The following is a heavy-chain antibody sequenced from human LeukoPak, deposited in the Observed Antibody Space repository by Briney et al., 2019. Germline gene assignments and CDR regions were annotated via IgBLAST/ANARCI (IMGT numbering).Heavy chain of an antibody. V-gene: IGHV4-38-2*01. CDR2: IYHSGST. D-gene: IGHD6-6*01. Sequence: SETLSLTCAVSGYSISSGYYWGWIRQPPGKGLEWIGSIYHSGSTYYNPSLKSRVTISVDTSKNQFSLKLSSVPAADTAVYYCARLVAARSLDYWGQGTLVTVSS. CDR3: ARLVAARSLDY. CDR1: GYSISSGYY. J-gene: IGHJ4*02.